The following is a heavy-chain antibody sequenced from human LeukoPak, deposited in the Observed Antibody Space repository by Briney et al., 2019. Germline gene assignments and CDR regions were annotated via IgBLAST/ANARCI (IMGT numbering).Heavy chain of an antibody. CDR1: GFTFSSYS. V-gene: IGHV3-21*01. Sequence: GGSLRLSCAASGFTFSSYSMNWVRQAPGKGLEWVSSISSGSSYIYYADSVKGRFTISRDNARNSLYLQMNSLSAEDTAVYYCACTSGYDFSSYYYYYMDVWGKGTTVTVSS. CDR2: ISSGSSYI. CDR3: ACTSGYDFSSYYYYYMDV. J-gene: IGHJ6*03. D-gene: IGHD5-12*01.